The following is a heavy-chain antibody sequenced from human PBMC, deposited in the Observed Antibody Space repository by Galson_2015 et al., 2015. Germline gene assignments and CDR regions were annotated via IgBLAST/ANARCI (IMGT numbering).Heavy chain of an antibody. D-gene: IGHD2-21*02. CDR2: ISYDGSNK. V-gene: IGHV3-30*18. CDR1: GFPFRSYG. CDR3: AKGHIVVVTVNPYFDY. Sequence: LRLSCAASGFPFRSYGLHWVRQAPGKGLEWVAVISYDGSNKYYADSVKGRFTISRDNSKNTLYLQMNSLRAEDTAVYYCAKGHIVVVTVNPYFDYWGQGTLVTVSS. J-gene: IGHJ4*02.